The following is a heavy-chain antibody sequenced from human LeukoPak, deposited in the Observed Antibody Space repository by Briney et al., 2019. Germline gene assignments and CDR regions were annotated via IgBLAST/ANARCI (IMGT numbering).Heavy chain of an antibody. CDR2: IWYDGSNK. J-gene: IGHJ4*02. CDR1: GFTFSSYG. D-gene: IGHD3-3*01. Sequence: GRSLRLSCAASGFTFSSYGMHWVRQAPGKGLEWVAVIWYDGSNKYYADSVKGRFTISRDNSKNTLYLQMNSLRAEDSAVDYCSRYDIPSWGQGTLGTVSS. V-gene: IGHV3-33*01. CDR3: SRYDIPS.